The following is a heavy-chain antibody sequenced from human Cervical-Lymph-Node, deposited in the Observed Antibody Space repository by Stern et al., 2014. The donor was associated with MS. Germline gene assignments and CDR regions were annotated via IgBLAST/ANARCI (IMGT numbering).Heavy chain of an antibody. Sequence: QVQLVQSGGGVVQPGRSLRLSCPASGFTFRRYALHWVRQTPGKGLQWVAVISNEGSNKYYAESVKGRFTISRDNSKNTLYLQMNSLRAEDTAVYYCARDGLEMATELDYWGQGTLVTVSS. J-gene: IGHJ4*02. CDR2: ISNEGSNK. D-gene: IGHD5-24*01. V-gene: IGHV3-30*04. CDR1: GFTFRRYA. CDR3: ARDGLEMATELDY.